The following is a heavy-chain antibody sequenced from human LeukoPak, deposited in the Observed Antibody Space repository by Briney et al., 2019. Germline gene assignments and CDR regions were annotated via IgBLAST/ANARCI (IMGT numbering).Heavy chain of an antibody. CDR2: INHSGST. Sequence: PSETLSLTCAVYGGSFSGYYWSWIRQPPGKGLEWIGEINHSGSTNYNPSLKSRVTISVDTSKNQFSLKLSSVTAADTAVYYCARVSGDFWSGSTPEYFDYWGQGTLVAVSS. V-gene: IGHV4-34*01. D-gene: IGHD3-3*01. J-gene: IGHJ4*02. CDR1: GGSFSGYY. CDR3: ARVSGDFWSGSTPEYFDY.